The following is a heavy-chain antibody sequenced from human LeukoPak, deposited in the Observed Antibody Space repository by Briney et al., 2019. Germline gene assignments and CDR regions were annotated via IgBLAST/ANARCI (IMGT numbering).Heavy chain of an antibody. CDR3: AKGGYCSSTSCPRDYYYYGMDV. D-gene: IGHD2-2*01. CDR1: GFTFSSYA. CDR2: ISGSGGST. Sequence: PGGSLRLSCAASGFTFSSYAMSWVRQAAGKGPEWVSAISGSGGSTYYADSVKGRFTISRDNSKNTLYLQMNSLRAEDTAVYYCAKGGYCSSTSCPRDYYYYGMDVWGQGTTVTVSS. V-gene: IGHV3-23*01. J-gene: IGHJ6*02.